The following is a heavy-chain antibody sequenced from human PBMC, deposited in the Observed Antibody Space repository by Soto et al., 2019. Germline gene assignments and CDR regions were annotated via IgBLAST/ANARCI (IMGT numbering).Heavy chain of an antibody. V-gene: IGHV4-31*03. J-gene: IGHJ4*02. CDR1: GGSISTGGYY. D-gene: IGHD4-17*01. Sequence: QVQLQESGPGLVKPSQTLSLTCTVSGGSISTGGYYWTWIRQHPGKGLEWIGYIYYSGSTYYNPSLKSRVTISVDTSKNQFSLKLSSVTAADTAVYYCTRGLSVTLFDNWGQGTLVTVSS. CDR2: IYYSGST. CDR3: TRGLSVTLFDN.